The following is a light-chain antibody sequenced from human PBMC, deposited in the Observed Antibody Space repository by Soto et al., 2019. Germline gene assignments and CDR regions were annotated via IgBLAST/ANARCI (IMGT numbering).Light chain of an antibody. CDR2: DAS. CDR3: QQYNSYPWT. Sequence: IQMTQSTSTLSASVGDRVTITCRASQSISSWLAWYQQKPGKAPKLLIYDASSLESGVPSRFRGSGSGTEFTLTISSLQPDDVATYYCQQYNSYPWTFGQGTKVDIK. V-gene: IGKV1-5*01. J-gene: IGKJ1*01. CDR1: QSISSW.